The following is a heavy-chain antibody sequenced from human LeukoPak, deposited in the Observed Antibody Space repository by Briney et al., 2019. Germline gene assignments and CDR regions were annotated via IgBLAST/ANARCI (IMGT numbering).Heavy chain of an antibody. Sequence: PGGSLRLSCTASGFTFSSYGMHWVRQAPGKGLEWVAFIQYDGSNKYYADSVKGRFTISRGNSKNTLFLQMNSLRVEDTAVYYCAKEDSNSGYNFDYWGQGTLVTVSS. CDR1: GFTFSSYG. V-gene: IGHV3-30*02. CDR2: IQYDGSNK. CDR3: AKEDSNSGYNFDY. J-gene: IGHJ4*02. D-gene: IGHD3-22*01.